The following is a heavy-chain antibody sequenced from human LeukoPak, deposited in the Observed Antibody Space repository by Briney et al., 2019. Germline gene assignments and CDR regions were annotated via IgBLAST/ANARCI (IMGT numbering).Heavy chain of an antibody. J-gene: IGHJ4*02. Sequence: ASVKVSCKASGYTFTGYYMHWVRQAPGQGLEWTGRINPNSGGTNYAQKFQGRVTMTRDTSISTAYMELSRLRSDDTAVYYCARESDIVLMVYAMPYFDYWGQGTLVTVSS. CDR3: ARESDIVLMVYAMPYFDY. CDR1: GYTFTGYY. D-gene: IGHD2-8*01. CDR2: INPNSGGT. V-gene: IGHV1-2*06.